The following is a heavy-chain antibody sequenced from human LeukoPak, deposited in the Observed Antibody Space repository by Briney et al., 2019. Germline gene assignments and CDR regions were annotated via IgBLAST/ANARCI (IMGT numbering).Heavy chain of an antibody. Sequence: PSETLSLTCTVSGGSISSYYWSWIRQPPGKGLEWIGYIYYSGSTNYNPSLKSRVTISVDTSKNQFSLKLSSVTAADTAVYYCARFGGSSGNWFDPWGQGTLVTVSS. J-gene: IGHJ5*02. CDR3: ARFGGSSGNWFDP. D-gene: IGHD6-6*01. CDR1: GGSISSYY. CDR2: IYYSGST. V-gene: IGHV4-59*01.